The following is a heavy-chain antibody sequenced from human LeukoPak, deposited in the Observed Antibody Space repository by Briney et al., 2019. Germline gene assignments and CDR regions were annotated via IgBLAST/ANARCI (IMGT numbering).Heavy chain of an antibody. CDR1: AFTFSAYG. CDR3: AKDLMYYYDSSGFVNDY. J-gene: IGHJ4*02. CDR2: ISGSGGST. D-gene: IGHD3-22*01. V-gene: IGHV3-23*01. Sequence: QAGGSLRLSCAASAFTFSAYGMHWVRQAPGKGLEWVSAISGSGGSTYYADSVKGRFTISRDNSKNTLYLQMNSLRAEDTALYYCAKDLMYYYDSSGFVNDYWGQGTLVTVSS.